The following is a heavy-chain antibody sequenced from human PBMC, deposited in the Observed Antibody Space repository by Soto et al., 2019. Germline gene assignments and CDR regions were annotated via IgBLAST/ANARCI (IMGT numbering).Heavy chain of an antibody. J-gene: IGHJ5*02. CDR2: INSDGSST. CDR1: GFTFCSYW. Sequence: EVQLVESGGGLVQPGGSLSFSCAASGFTFCSYWMHWVRQAPGKGLVWVSRINSDGSSTSYADSVKGRFTISRDNAKNTLYLQMNSLRAEDTAVYYCAVSLRFPGWFDPRGEGALVTVSS. V-gene: IGHV3-74*01. D-gene: IGHD3-3*01. CDR3: AVSLRFPGWFDP.